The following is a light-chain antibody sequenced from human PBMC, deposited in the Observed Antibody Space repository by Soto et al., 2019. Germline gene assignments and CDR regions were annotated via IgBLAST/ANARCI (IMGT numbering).Light chain of an antibody. Sequence: EIVLTQSPAALSLSPGERATLSCRASQSVSRYLAWYQQKPGQAPRLLIYDASNRATGIPARFSGSGSGTDFTLTISSLEPEDFAVYCCQQRSNWPRTFGQGTKVE. CDR3: QQRSNWPRT. J-gene: IGKJ1*01. V-gene: IGKV3-11*01. CDR2: DAS. CDR1: QSVSRY.